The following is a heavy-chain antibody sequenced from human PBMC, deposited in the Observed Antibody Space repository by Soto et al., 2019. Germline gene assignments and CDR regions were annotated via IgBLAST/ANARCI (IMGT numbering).Heavy chain of an antibody. J-gene: IGHJ4*02. D-gene: IGHD5-12*01. Sequence: EVQLLESGGGLFQPGGSLRLSCEASGFTFSTYSMAWVRQAPGKGLAWVSGLSGGGANTFYADSVKGRFTISVDNSKNTVYLQMNSLRVEDTAVYYCARWDGYGDEWGQGTLVTVSS. CDR2: LSGGGANT. CDR3: ARWDGYGDE. V-gene: IGHV3-23*01. CDR1: GFTFSTYS.